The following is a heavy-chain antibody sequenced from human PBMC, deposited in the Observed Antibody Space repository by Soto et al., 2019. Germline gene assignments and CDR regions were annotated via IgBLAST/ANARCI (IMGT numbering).Heavy chain of an antibody. CDR3: ARDRIEAAGTPRFNYYYGMDV. CDR1: GGSISSGGYY. D-gene: IGHD6-13*01. J-gene: IGHJ6*02. V-gene: IGHV4-31*03. CDR2: IYYSGST. Sequence: SETLSLTCTVSGGSISSGGYYWSWIRQHPGKGLEWIGYIYYSGSTYYNPSLKSRVTISVDTSKNQFSLKLSSVTAADTAVYYCARDRIEAAGTPRFNYYYGMDVWGQGTTVTVSS.